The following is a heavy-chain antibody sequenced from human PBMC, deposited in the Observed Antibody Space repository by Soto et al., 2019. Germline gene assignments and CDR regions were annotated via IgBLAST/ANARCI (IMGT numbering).Heavy chain of an antibody. J-gene: IGHJ4*02. Sequence: PSETLSLTCAVYGGSFSGYYWSWIRQPPGKGLEWIGEINHSGSTNYNPSLKSRVTISVDTSKNLFSLKLSSVTAADTAVYYCARGPRPYCTNGVCYSYQYWGQGTLVTVSS. V-gene: IGHV4-34*01. CDR1: GGSFSGYY. D-gene: IGHD2-8*01. CDR2: INHSGST. CDR3: ARGPRPYCTNGVCYSYQY.